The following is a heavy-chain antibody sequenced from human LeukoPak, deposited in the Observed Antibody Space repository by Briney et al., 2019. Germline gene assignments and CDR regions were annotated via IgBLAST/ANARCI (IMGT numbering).Heavy chain of an antibody. CDR1: GFTFSSYA. D-gene: IGHD3-3*01. CDR3: ARMTVGFWSGSFDY. Sequence: GRSLRLSCAASGFTFSSYAMHWVRQAPGKGLEWVAVISYDGSNNYYADSVKGRFTISRDNSKNTLYLQMNSLRAEDTAVYYCARMTVGFWSGSFDYWGQGTLVTVSS. V-gene: IGHV3-30-3*01. CDR2: ISYDGSNN. J-gene: IGHJ4*02.